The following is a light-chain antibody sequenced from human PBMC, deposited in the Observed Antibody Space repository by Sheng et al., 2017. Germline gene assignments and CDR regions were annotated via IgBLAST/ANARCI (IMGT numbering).Light chain of an antibody. J-gene: IGKJ2*01. CDR1: LIVNTN. V-gene: IGKV3-11*01. Sequence: ETVLTQSPATLSVSPGGRATLSCKASLIVNTNLAWYQQKPGQPPRLLIYDASNRATGIPVRFSGNGSGTDFTLTISSLEPEDFAVYYCQQRSNWPPYTFGQGTKLEIK. CDR2: DAS. CDR3: QQRSNWPPYT.